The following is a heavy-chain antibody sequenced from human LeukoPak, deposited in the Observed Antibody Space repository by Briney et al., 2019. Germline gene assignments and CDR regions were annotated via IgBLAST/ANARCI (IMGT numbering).Heavy chain of an antibody. Sequence: GGSLRLSCAASGFTFSSYGMHWVRQAPGKGLEWVAVISYDGSNKYYADSVKGRFTISRDNSKNTLYPQMNSLRAEDTAVYYCANFIWDTAPKVWGQGTLVTVSS. CDR3: ANFIWDTAPKV. V-gene: IGHV3-30*18. CDR1: GFTFSSYG. J-gene: IGHJ4*02. D-gene: IGHD5-18*01. CDR2: ISYDGSNK.